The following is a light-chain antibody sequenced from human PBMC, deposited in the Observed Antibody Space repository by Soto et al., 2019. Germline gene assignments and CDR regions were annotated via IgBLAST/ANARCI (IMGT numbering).Light chain of an antibody. CDR3: QAWDSSTHYV. CDR2: QDS. CDR1: KLGDKY. V-gene: IGLV3-1*01. Sequence: SYELTQPPSVSVSPGQTASITCSGDKLGDKYACWYQQKPGQSPVLVIYQDSKRPSGIPARFSGSNSGNTATLTISGTQAMDEADYYCQAWDSSTHYVFGTGTKLTVL. J-gene: IGLJ1*01.